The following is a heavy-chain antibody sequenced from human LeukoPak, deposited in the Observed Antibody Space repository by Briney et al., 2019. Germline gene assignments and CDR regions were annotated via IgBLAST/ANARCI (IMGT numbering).Heavy chain of an antibody. J-gene: IGHJ3*02. CDR3: ARESASVVTQVPAFDI. V-gene: IGHV3-48*02. D-gene: IGHD4-23*01. CDR1: GFTFSSYS. CDR2: ISSSSSTI. Sequence: PGGSLRLSCAASGFTFSSYSMNWVRQAPGKGLEWVSYISSSSSTIYYADSVKGRFTISRDNAKNPLYLQMNSLRDEDTAVYYCARESASVVTQVPAFDIWGQGTMVTVSS.